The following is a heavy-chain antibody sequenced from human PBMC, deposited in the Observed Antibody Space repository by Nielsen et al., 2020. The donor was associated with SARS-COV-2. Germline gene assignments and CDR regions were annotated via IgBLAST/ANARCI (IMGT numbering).Heavy chain of an antibody. CDR1: GFIFSSYG. D-gene: IGHD3-10*01. V-gene: IGHV3-33*01. CDR2: IWYDGSNK. Sequence: GESLKISCAASGFIFSSYGMHWVRQAPGKGLEWVAVIWYDGSNKYYADSVKGRFTISRDNSKNTLYLQMNSLRAEDTAVYYCARTPVLLWFGELLGSYFDYWGQGTLVTVSS. J-gene: IGHJ4*02. CDR3: ARTPVLLWFGELLGSYFDY.